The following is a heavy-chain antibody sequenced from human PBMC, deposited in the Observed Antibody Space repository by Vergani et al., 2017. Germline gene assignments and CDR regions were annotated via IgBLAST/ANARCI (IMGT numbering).Heavy chain of an antibody. CDR3: ARDLRLLYNRFDP. CDR2: TWYEGNNK. V-gene: IGHV3-33*01. CDR1: GFTFNQYG. Sequence: QVQLVESGGGVVHPGRSLRLSCAAYGFTFNQYGMHWVRQAPGKGLEWVAVTWYEGNNKQYADTVKGRFTISRDNSKSTMYLQMNSLRDEDTGVYYCARDLRLLYNRFDPWGQGTLVTVSS. D-gene: IGHD1-14*01. J-gene: IGHJ5*02.